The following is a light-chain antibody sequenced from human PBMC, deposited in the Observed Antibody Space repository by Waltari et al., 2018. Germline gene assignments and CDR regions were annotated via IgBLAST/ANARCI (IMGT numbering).Light chain of an antibody. CDR2: EVT. J-gene: IGLJ1*01. CDR1: SSDVGGYDY. Sequence: HSALTQPPSASGSPGQSVTISRTGTSSDVGGYDYVSWYQQHPGKAPKLIISEVTKRPSGVPDRFSGSKSGNTASLTVSGLQADDEADYYCSSFAGSNNYVFGTGTKVTVL. CDR3: SSFAGSNNYV. V-gene: IGLV2-8*01.